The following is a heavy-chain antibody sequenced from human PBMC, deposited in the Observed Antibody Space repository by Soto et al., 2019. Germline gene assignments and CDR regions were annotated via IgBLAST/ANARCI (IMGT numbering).Heavy chain of an antibody. V-gene: IGHV3-23*01. CDR3: AKVISDYYAPFGF. D-gene: IGHD3-22*01. CDR1: GISFSNYA. J-gene: IGHJ4*02. CDR2: ISGSGGDT. Sequence: PGGSLGLYCAASGISFSNYAMNWVRQAPRKGLEWVAVISGSGGDTHYADSVKGRFSISRDNSKNKLYLQMNSLRAEDTAVYYGAKVISDYYAPFGFWGQGTLGTVSS.